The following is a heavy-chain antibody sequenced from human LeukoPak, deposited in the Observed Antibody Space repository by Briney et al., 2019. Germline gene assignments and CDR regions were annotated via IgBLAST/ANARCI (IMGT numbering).Heavy chain of an antibody. J-gene: IGHJ6*03. Sequence: GGSLRLSCAASGFTFSSYGMHWVRQAPGKGLEWVALISYDGSNKYYADSVKVRFSISRDSSRNTLYLQMNNLRAEDTAVYYCARARGTSYSYMDVWGKGTTVTVSS. D-gene: IGHD1-14*01. CDR1: GFTFSSYG. CDR3: ARARGTSYSYMDV. CDR2: ISYDGSNK. V-gene: IGHV3-30*03.